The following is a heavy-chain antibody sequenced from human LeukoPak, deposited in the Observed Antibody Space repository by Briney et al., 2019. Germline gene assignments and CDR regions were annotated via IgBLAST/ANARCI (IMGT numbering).Heavy chain of an antibody. J-gene: IGHJ4*02. Sequence: GGSLRLSCTASGFTFSTYWMTWVRQAPGKGLEWVANIKQDGSEKYYVDSVKGRFTISRDNSKNTLYLQMNSLRGEDTAIYFCARDVNLRQLVDWGQGTLVTVSS. CDR2: IKQDGSEK. V-gene: IGHV3-7*03. D-gene: IGHD6-6*01. CDR3: ARDVNLRQLVD. CDR1: GFTFSTYW.